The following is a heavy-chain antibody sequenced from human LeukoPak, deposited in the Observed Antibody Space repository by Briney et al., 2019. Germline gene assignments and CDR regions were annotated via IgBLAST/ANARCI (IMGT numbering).Heavy chain of an antibody. J-gene: IGHJ4*02. CDR2: IRYDGSNK. V-gene: IGHV3-30*02. CDR3: ARELEDQFDY. D-gene: IGHD1-1*01. CDR1: GFTFSSYG. Sequence: GGSLRLSCAASGFTFSSYGMHWVRQAPGKGLEWVAFIRYDGSNKYYADSVKGRFTISRDNSKNTLYLQMNSLRAEDTAVYYCARELEDQFDYWGQGTLVTVSS.